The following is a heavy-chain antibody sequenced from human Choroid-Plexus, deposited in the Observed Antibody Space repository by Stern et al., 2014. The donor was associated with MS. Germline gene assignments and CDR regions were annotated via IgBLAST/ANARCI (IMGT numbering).Heavy chain of an antibody. CDR3: AKDRQYLTYFFDH. J-gene: IGHJ5*02. V-gene: IGHV3-30*18. CDR2: VSYDGRNK. Sequence: VQLVESGGGVVQPGRPLRLSCVASGFTLGSCAMHWVRQAPGKGLEWVAGVSYDGRNKYYADSVKGRFTISRDNSQNTLYMQMSSLRPEDMAVYYCAKDRQYLTYFFDHWGQGSLVTVSS. CDR1: GFTLGSCA. D-gene: IGHD2/OR15-2a*01.